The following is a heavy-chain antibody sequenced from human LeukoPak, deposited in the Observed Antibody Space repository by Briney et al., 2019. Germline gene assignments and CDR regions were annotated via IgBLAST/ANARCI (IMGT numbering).Heavy chain of an antibody. CDR1: GFTLSSYA. Sequence: PGGSLRLSCAASGFTLSSYAMSWVRQGPGKGLEWVSAISVSGNTYHADSVKGRFTISRDSSKNTLYLQMNSLRAGDAAVYYCAMGRLYQFDSWGQGTLVTVSS. V-gene: IGHV3-23*01. CDR3: AMGRLYQFDS. D-gene: IGHD2-2*01. J-gene: IGHJ4*02. CDR2: ISVSGNT.